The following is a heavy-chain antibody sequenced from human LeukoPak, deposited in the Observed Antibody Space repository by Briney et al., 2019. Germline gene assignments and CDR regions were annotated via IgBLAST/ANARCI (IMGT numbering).Heavy chain of an antibody. CDR3: ARRSGSSWSSFDY. V-gene: IGHV3-7*03. J-gene: IGHJ4*02. D-gene: IGHD6-13*01. CDR1: GFTFSSYW. Sequence: GGSLRLSCAASGFTFSSYWMNWARQAPGKGLEWVASINHNGNVNYYVDSVKGRLTISRDNFGNMLYLHLDSLRVEDTAIYYCARRSGSSWSSFDYWGQGALVTVSS. CDR2: INHNGNVN.